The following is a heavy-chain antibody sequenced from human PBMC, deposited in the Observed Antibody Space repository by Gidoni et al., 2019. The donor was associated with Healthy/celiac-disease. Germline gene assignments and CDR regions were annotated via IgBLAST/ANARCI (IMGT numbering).Heavy chain of an antibody. Sequence: QVQLQESGPGLVKPSETLSLTCTVSGGSISSYFWSWIRQPPGKGLEWIGYIYYRGSTNYNPSLKSRATISVDTSKNQFSLKLSSVTAADTAVYYCARELTSYYKDWGQGTLVTVSS. J-gene: IGHJ4*02. CDR2: IYYRGST. D-gene: IGHD2-8*01. CDR1: GGSISSYF. V-gene: IGHV4-59*01. CDR3: ARELTSYYKD.